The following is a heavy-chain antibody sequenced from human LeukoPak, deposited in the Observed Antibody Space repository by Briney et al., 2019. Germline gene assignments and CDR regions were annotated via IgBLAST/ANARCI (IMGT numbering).Heavy chain of an antibody. CDR1: GGSISSSSYY. V-gene: IGHV4-39*07. CDR2: IYYSGST. D-gene: IGHD3-22*01. CDR3: ARGEGLYYYDSSGYLSY. J-gene: IGHJ4*02. Sequence: SETPSLTCTVSGGSISSSSYYWGWIRQPPGKGLEWIGSIYYSGSTNYNPSLKSRVTISVDTSKNQFSLKLSSVTAADTAVYYCARGEGLYYYDSSGYLSYWGQGTLVTVSS.